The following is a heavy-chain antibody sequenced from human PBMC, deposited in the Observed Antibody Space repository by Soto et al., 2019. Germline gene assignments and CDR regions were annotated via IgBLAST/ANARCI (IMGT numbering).Heavy chain of an antibody. V-gene: IGHV1-69*13. CDR2: IIPIFGTA. CDR3: ARLVGAATFAAFDI. D-gene: IGHD2-15*01. CDR1: GGTFSSYA. Sequence: RASVKVSCKASGGTFSSYAISWVRQAPGQGLEWMGGIIPIFGTANYAQKFQGRVTITADESTSTAYMELSSLRSEDTAVYYCARLVGAATFAAFDIWGQGTMVTVSS. J-gene: IGHJ3*02.